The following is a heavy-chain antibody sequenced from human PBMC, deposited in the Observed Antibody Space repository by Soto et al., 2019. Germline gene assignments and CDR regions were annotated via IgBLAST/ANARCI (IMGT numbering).Heavy chain of an antibody. CDR3: AGYVDTAMVNRAVDY. J-gene: IGHJ4*02. CDR2: IYYSGST. CDR1: GGSISSSSYY. D-gene: IGHD5-18*01. Sequence: SETLSLTCTVSGGSISSSSYYWGWIRQPPGKGLDWIGSIYYSGSTYYNPSLKSRVTISVDTSKNQFSLKLSSVTAADTAVYYCAGYVDTAMVNRAVDYWGQGTLVTVSS. V-gene: IGHV4-39*01.